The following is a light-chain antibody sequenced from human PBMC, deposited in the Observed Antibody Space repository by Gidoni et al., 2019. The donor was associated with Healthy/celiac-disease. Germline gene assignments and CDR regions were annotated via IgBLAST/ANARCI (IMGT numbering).Light chain of an antibody. CDR2: QDS. CDR1: KLGDKY. V-gene: IGLV3-1*01. Sequence: SYELTQPPSVSVSPGQTASITCSGDKLGDKYACWYQQKPRPSPVLVIYQDSKRPSGIPERFSGSNSGTTATLTISGTPAMDEADYYCQAWDSSTVVFGGGTKLTVL. J-gene: IGLJ2*01. CDR3: QAWDSSTVV.